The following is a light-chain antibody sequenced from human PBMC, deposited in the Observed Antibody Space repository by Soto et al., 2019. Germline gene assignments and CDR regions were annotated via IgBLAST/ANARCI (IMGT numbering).Light chain of an antibody. CDR2: GAS. CDR1: QSVSSK. V-gene: IGKV3-15*01. CDR3: QQYSNWPYT. Sequence: EIVMTQSPATLSLSPGERVTLSCRASQSVSSKLAWYQQKPGQAPRLRIYGASIRATDIPAGFSGSGSGTEFTLTISRLQSEDFALFYCQQYSNWPYTFGQGTKVDIK. J-gene: IGKJ2*01.